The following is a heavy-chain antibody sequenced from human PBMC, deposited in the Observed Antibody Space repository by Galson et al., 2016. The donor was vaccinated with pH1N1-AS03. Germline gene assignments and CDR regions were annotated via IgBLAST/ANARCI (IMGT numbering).Heavy chain of an antibody. CDR2: IYNGGST. D-gene: IGHD4-17*01. V-gene: IGHV4-59*01. CDR1: GGSIRSYY. J-gene: IGHJ1*01. CDR3: ARGNYGDYGGAD. Sequence: ETLSLTCAVSGGSIRSYYWNWIRQSPGKEMEWIGYIYNGGSTNYNPSLNNRVTISLDKSKDQIFLRLSSVTTSDTAVCYCARGNYGDYGGADWGQGTLVIVSS.